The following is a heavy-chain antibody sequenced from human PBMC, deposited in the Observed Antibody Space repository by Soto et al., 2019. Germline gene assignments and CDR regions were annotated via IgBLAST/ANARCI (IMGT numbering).Heavy chain of an antibody. Sequence: SETLSLTCAVYGGSFSGYYWSWIRQSPGKGLEWIGEINHSGSTNYNPSLKSRVTISVDTSKNQFSLKLSSVTAADTAVYYCARGPFIAAAGTLDYWGQGTLVTVSS. J-gene: IGHJ4*02. CDR1: GGSFSGYY. CDR2: INHSGST. CDR3: ARGPFIAAAGTLDY. V-gene: IGHV4-34*01. D-gene: IGHD6-13*01.